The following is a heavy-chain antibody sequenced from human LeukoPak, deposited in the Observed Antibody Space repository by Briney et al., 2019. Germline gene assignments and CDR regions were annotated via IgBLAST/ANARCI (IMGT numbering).Heavy chain of an antibody. V-gene: IGHV1-8*02. CDR3: ARDPGSYSYDY. CDR1: GYTFTSYD. D-gene: IGHD1-26*01. Sequence: GASVKVSCKASGYTFTSYDINWVRQATGQGLEWMGWMNPNSGNTGYAQKFQGRVTMTRDMSTSTVYMELSSLRSEDTAVYYCARDPGSYSYDYWGQGTLVTVSS. J-gene: IGHJ4*02. CDR2: MNPNSGNT.